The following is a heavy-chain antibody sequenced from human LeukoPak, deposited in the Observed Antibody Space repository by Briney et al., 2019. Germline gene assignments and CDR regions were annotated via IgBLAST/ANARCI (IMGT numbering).Heavy chain of an antibody. Sequence: KPSETLSLTCTVPGGSISSYYWTWIRQPPGKGLEWIGYIYYSGSISYNPSLMSRVTFSVDTSRNQFSLRLTSVTAADTAVYYCARVFSGSRRDGYNVVDYWGQGTLVTVSS. CDR2: IYYSGSI. J-gene: IGHJ4*02. D-gene: IGHD5-24*01. CDR1: GGSISSYY. CDR3: ARVFSGSRRDGYNVVDY. V-gene: IGHV4-59*01.